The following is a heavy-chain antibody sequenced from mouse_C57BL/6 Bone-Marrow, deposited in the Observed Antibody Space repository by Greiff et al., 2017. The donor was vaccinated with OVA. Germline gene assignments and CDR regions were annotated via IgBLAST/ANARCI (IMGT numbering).Heavy chain of an antibody. CDR3: AIHYYGSSYWYFEV. J-gene: IGHJ1*03. Sequence: QVQLQQPGAELVMPGASVKLSCKASGYTFTSYWMHWVKQRPGQGLEWIGEIDPSDSYTNYNQKFKGKSTLTVDKSSSTAYMQLSSLTSEDSAVYYCAIHYYGSSYWYFEVWGTGTTVTVSS. CDR1: GYTFTSYW. D-gene: IGHD1-1*01. CDR2: IDPSDSYT. V-gene: IGHV1-69*01.